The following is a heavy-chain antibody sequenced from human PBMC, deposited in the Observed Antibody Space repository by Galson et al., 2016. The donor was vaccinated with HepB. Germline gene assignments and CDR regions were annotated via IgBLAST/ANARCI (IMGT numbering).Heavy chain of an antibody. CDR2: IDPKDSYT. CDR1: GYSFTTYW. V-gene: IGHV5-10-1*01. Sequence: QSGAEVKKPGKSLRISCDVSGYSFTTYWISWVRQMPGQGLEWMGRIDPKDSYTHYSPSFQGHVTISVDKSISAAYLQWSSLKASDTAMYYCARMEAAAGISFMRHWGQGTLVTVSS. D-gene: IGHD6-25*01. J-gene: IGHJ1*01. CDR3: ARMEAAAGISFMRH.